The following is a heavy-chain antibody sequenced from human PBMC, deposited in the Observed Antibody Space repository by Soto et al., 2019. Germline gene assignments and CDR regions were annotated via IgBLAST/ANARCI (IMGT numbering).Heavy chain of an antibody. CDR3: ATLYSSSWYCYFDY. CDR2: IYYSGST. J-gene: IGHJ4*02. D-gene: IGHD6-13*01. V-gene: IGHV4-39*01. Sequence: SETLSLTCTVSGGSISSSSHYWGWIRQPPGKGLEWIGSIYYSGSTYYNPSLKSRVTISVDTSKNQFSLKLSSVTAADTAMYYCATLYSSSWYCYFDYWGQGTLVTVSS. CDR1: GGSISSSSHY.